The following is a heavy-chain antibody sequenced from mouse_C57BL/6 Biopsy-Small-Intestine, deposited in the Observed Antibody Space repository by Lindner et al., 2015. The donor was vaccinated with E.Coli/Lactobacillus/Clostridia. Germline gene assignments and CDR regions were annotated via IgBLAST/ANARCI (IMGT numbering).Heavy chain of an antibody. CDR2: IDPEDGET. J-gene: IGHJ3*01. Sequence: VQLQESGAELVKPGASVKLSCTASGFNIKGYYMHWVKQRTEQGLEWIGRIDPEDGETKYGPKFQGKATITADTSSNTAYLQLSSLTSEDTAVYYCARGDDSLFTYWGQGTLVTVSA. D-gene: IGHD2-4*01. CDR1: GFNIKGYY. CDR3: ARGDDSLFTY. V-gene: IGHV14-2*01.